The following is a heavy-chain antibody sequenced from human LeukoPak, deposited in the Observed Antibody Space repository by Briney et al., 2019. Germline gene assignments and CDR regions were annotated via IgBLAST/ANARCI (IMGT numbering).Heavy chain of an antibody. D-gene: IGHD3-10*01. J-gene: IGHJ3*01. V-gene: IGHV5-51*01. CDR1: GYSFTSYW. CDR2: IYPGVSDT. Sequence: GESLKISCKGSGYSFTSYWIGWVRPLPGKGLEWMGIIYPGVSDTRYSPSFQGQVTISADKSISTAYLQWSSLKASDTAMYYCAKTYYYGSGSPADAFDVWGQGTVVTISS. CDR3: AKTYYYGSGSPADAFDV.